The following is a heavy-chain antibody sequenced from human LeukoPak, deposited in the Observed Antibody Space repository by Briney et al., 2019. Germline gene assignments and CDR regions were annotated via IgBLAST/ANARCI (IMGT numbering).Heavy chain of an antibody. CDR2: IKQDGSEK. CDR1: GLTFSSYW. D-gene: IGHD4-11*01. V-gene: IGHV3-7*01. Sequence: GESLRLSCAASGLTFSSYWMSWVRQAPGKGLEWVANIKQDGSEKYYVDSVKGRFTISRDNAKNSLYLQMNSLRAEDTAVYYCAREDDYSNLDIWGQGTMVTVSS. CDR3: AREDDYSNLDI. J-gene: IGHJ3*02.